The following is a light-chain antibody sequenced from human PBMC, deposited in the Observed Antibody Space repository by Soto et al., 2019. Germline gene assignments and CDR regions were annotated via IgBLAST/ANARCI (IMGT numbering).Light chain of an antibody. CDR1: SSDLGGLNY. Sequence: QSVLTQPASVSGSPGQSITIPCSGRSSDLGGLNYVSWYQQHPGKVPKLIIYKVDNRPSGISDRFSASKSGNTASLTISGLQAEDEAHDYCSSCTTVPSPQWVFAGGTKLTVL. V-gene: IGLV2-14*01. J-gene: IGLJ3*02. CDR2: KVD. CDR3: SSCTTVPSPQWV.